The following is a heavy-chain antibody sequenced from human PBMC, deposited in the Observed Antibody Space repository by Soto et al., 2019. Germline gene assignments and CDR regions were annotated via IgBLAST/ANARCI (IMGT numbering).Heavy chain of an antibody. D-gene: IGHD5-12*01. Sequence: SVKVSCKASGGTFSSYTISWVRQAPGQGLEWMGRIIPILGIANYAQKFRGRVTITADKSTSTAYMELSSLRSEDTAVYYCARGGTERWLRGYFDYWGQGTLVTVSS. CDR2: IIPILGIA. J-gene: IGHJ4*02. CDR1: GGTFSSYT. V-gene: IGHV1-69*02. CDR3: ARGGTERWLRGYFDY.